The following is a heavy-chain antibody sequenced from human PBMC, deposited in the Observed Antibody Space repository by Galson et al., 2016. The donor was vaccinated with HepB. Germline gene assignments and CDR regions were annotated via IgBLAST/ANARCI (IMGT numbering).Heavy chain of an antibody. CDR1: GGSISRSSDY. CDR2: IYYSGST. V-gene: IGHV4-39*07. D-gene: IGHD3-10*01. CDR3: ARAVWLPHSGMDV. Sequence: ETLSLTCSVSGGSISRSSDYWGWIRQPPGKGLEWIGTIYYSGSTYYNPSLNSRVTISVDTSKNQFSLKVSSVTAADTAVYYCARAVWLPHSGMDVWGQGTTVTVSS. J-gene: IGHJ6*02.